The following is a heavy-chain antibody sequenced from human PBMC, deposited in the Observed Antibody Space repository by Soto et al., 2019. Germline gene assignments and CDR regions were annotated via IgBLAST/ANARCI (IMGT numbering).Heavy chain of an antibody. CDR1: GYTFTSYG. Sequence: QVQLVQSGAEVKKPGASVKVSCKASGYTFTSYGISWVRQAPGQVLEWMGWISAYTGNTNYAQKPHVRITMSTHTCTSTAYMRLTSLRSDDTAVYHGAREYYYGSGRWYWCQGTLVTFSS. V-gene: IGHV1-18*01. J-gene: IGHJ4*02. CDR2: ISAYTGNT. D-gene: IGHD3-10*01. CDR3: AREYYYGSGRWY.